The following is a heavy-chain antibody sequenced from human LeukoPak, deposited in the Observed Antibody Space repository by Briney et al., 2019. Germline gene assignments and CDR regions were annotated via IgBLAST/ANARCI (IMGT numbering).Heavy chain of an antibody. CDR3: AREVVGALQDSDAFDI. D-gene: IGHD1-26*01. V-gene: IGHV1-69*05. CDR2: IIPIFGTA. J-gene: IGHJ3*02. CDR1: GGTFSSYA. Sequence: SVKVSCKASGGTFSSYAISWVRQAPGQGLEWMGGIIPIFGTANYAQKFQGRVTITTDESTSTAYMELSSLRSEDTAVYYCAREVVGALQDSDAFDIWGQGTMATVSS.